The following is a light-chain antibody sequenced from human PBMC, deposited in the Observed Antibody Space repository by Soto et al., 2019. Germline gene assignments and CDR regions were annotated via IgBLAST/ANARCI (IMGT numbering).Light chain of an antibody. Sequence: DVQMTQSPSSLSASVGDRVTITCRASQSISRNLNWYQQKPGKAPMLLIYTTSSLQTGVPSRFSGSGSGTDFTLTISSLQPEDFATYYCQQSYSTIPFGQGTRLEIK. J-gene: IGKJ5*01. V-gene: IGKV1-39*01. CDR2: TTS. CDR1: QSISRN. CDR3: QQSYSTIP.